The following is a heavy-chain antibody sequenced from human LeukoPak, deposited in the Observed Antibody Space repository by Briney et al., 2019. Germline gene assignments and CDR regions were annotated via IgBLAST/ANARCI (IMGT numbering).Heavy chain of an antibody. CDR1: GYTFGAYY. CDR2: IRPNSGGT. V-gene: IGHV1-2*02. D-gene: IGHD5-18*01. J-gene: IGHJ6*03. Sequence: ASVKVSCKASGYTFGAYYMYWVRQAPGQGLEWMGWIRPNSGGTNYTQKFQGRVTMTRDTSINTAYMELSRLTSDDTAVYFCARASDTAMVTGYYYYYMDVWGKGTTVTISS. CDR3: ARASDTAMVTGYYYYYMDV.